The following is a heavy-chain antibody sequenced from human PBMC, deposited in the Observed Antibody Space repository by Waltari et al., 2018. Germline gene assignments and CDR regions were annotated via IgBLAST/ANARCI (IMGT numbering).Heavy chain of an antibody. Sequence: EVQLLESGGGLVQPGGSLRLSCAASGFTFSSYAMSWVRQAPGKGLGWVSGISGSGGSTYYADSVNGRFTISRDNSKNTLYLQMNSLRAEDTAVYYCAKVGSSSEWGIDYWGQGTLVTVSS. J-gene: IGHJ4*02. V-gene: IGHV3-23*01. D-gene: IGHD6-6*01. CDR1: GFTFSSYA. CDR2: ISGSGGST. CDR3: AKVGSSSEWGIDY.